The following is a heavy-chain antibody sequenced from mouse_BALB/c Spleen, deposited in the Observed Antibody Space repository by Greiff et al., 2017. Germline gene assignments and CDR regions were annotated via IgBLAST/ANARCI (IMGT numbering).Heavy chain of an antibody. CDR3: ARSKYGNWDYYAMDY. CDR1: GFTFSSYT. D-gene: IGHD2-10*02. J-gene: IGHJ4*01. Sequence: EVQLVESGGGLVKPGGSLKLSCAASGFTFSSYTMSWVRQTPEKRLEWVATISSGSSTIYYADTVKGRFTISRDNPKNTLFLQMTSLRSEDTAMYYCARSKYGNWDYYAMDYWGQGTSVTVSS. CDR2: ISSGSSTI. V-gene: IGHV5-9-3*01.